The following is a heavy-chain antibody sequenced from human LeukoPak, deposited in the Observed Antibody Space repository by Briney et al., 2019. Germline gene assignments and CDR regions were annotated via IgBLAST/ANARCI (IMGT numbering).Heavy chain of an antibody. CDR1: GGSISSGGYY. Sequence: SETLSLTCTVSGGSISSGGYYWSWIRQHPGKGLEWIGYIYYSGSTYYNPSLKSRVTISVDTSKNQFSLKLSSVTAADTAVYYCASLGYCSITSCAKQTDAFDIWGQGTMVTVSS. CDR3: ASLGYCSITSCAKQTDAFDI. D-gene: IGHD2-2*01. CDR2: IYYSGST. V-gene: IGHV4-31*03. J-gene: IGHJ3*02.